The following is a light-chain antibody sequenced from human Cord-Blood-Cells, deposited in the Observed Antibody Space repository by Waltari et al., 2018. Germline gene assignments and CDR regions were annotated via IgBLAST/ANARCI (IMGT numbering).Light chain of an antibody. CDR2: DVS. J-gene: IGLJ3*02. V-gene: IGLV2-14*01. Sequence: QSALTQPASVSGSPGQSITISCTGTRSDVGGYNYVFWYQQHPGKAPKLMIYDVSNRPSGVSNRFSGSKSGNTASLTISGLQAEDEADYYCSSYTSSSTPWVFGGGTKLTVL. CDR3: SSYTSSSTPWV. CDR1: RSDVGGYNY.